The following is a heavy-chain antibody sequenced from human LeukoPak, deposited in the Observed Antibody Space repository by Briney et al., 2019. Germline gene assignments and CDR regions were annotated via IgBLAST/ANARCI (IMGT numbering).Heavy chain of an antibody. J-gene: IGHJ6*02. Sequence: ASVKVSCKASGYTFTSYDINWVRQATGQGLEWMGWMNPNSGNTGYAQKFQGRVTMTRNTSISTAYMELSSLRSEDTAVYYCARVLAESAATARIFYYGMDVWGQGTTVTVSS. V-gene: IGHV1-8*01. CDR3: ARVLAESAATARIFYYGMDV. CDR1: GYTFTSYD. D-gene: IGHD6-13*01. CDR2: MNPNSGNT.